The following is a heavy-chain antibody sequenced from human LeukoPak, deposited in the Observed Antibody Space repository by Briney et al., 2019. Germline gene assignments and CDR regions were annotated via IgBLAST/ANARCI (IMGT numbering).Heavy chain of an antibody. CDR2: ISSSSSTI. CDR1: GFTFSSYS. V-gene: IGHV3-48*01. D-gene: IGHD6-6*01. CDR3: ARGGSIGAFDI. J-gene: IGHJ3*02. Sequence: GGSLRLSCAASGFTFSSYSMNWVRQAPGKGLEWVSYISSSSSTIYYADSVKGRFTISRDNAKNSLYLQMNSLRAEDTAVYYCARGGSIGAFDIWGQGTMVTVSS.